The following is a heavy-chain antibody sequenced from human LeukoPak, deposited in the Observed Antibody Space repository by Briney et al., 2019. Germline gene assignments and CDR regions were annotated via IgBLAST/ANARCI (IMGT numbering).Heavy chain of an antibody. D-gene: IGHD3-22*01. CDR2: LNPNSGGT. CDR1: GYTFTGYY. V-gene: IGHV1-2*06. CDR3: ARDLLRALSGYIPAYAFDI. Sequence: ASVKVSCKASGYTFTGYYMHWVRQAPGQGLEWMGRLNPNSGGTNYAQKFQGRITMTRDTSISTAYMELSNLRSDDTAVYYCARDLLRALSGYIPAYAFDIWGQGTMVTVSS. J-gene: IGHJ3*02.